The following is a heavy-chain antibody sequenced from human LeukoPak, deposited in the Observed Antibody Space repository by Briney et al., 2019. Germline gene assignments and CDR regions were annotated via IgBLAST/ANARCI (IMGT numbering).Heavy chain of an antibody. CDR2: INQDESSQ. CDR1: GFSFTTYW. V-gene: IGHV3-7*01. CDR3: PKPLLTPGN. Sequence: GGSLRLSCAASGFSFTTYWMGWVRQAPGKGLEWVANINQDESSQYYVDAVRGRFTISRDNSRNALYLQLSRLRVDDTAFYYCPKPLLTPGNWGPGTLVTVSS. J-gene: IGHJ4*02. D-gene: IGHD4-23*01.